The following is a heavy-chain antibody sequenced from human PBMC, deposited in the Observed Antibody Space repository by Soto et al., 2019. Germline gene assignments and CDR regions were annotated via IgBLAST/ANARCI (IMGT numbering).Heavy chain of an antibody. CDR3: AKDRRAGGNSAFYFDF. CDR1: GFKFSNYA. V-gene: IGHV3-23*01. D-gene: IGHD3-16*01. CDR2: ISATGGGT. J-gene: IGHJ4*02. Sequence: PGGSLRLSCAASGFKFSNYAMSWVRQAPRKGLEWVSLISATGGGTYYADSVKGRFTISRDNSHNTLYLQVHSLTAEDTAVYYCAKDRRAGGNSAFYFDFWGQGAQVTVSS.